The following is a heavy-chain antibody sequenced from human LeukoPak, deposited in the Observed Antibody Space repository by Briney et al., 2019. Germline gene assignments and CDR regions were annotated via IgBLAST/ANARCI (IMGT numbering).Heavy chain of an antibody. V-gene: IGHV3-21*01. J-gene: IGHJ6*04. CDR1: GFTFSSDS. D-gene: IGHD3-9*01. Sequence: PGGSLRLSCAASGFTFSSDSMNWVRQAPGKGLEWVSSISSSSSYIYYADSVKGRFTISRDNAKNSLYLQMNSLRAEDTAVYYCARCTGYDILTGYIPYYYYGMDVWGKGTTVTVSS. CDR2: ISSSSSYI. CDR3: ARCTGYDILTGYIPYYYYGMDV.